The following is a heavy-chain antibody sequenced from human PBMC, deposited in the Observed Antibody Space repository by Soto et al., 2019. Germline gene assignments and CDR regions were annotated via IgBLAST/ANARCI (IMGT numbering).Heavy chain of an antibody. CDR1: GYTLTELS. CDR3: AIQVRRSNQFDH. CDR2: FDLENGET. V-gene: IGHV1-24*01. Sequence: ASVKVSCKVSGYTLTELSIHWVRQAPGEGLEWMGGFDLENGETIYAQRFQGRVTMTEESSADTHYMELSSLRSEDTAVSYSAIQVRRSNQFDHWRQRTMVTVSS. J-gene: IGHJ4*01. D-gene: IGHD3-10*01.